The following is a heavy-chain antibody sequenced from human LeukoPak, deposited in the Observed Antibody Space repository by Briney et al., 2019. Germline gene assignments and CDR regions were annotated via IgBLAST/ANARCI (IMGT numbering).Heavy chain of an antibody. D-gene: IGHD3-3*01. Sequence: GASVKVSCKVSGYTLTELSMHWVRQAPGKGLEWMGGFDPEDGETIYAQKFQSRVTMTEDTSTDTAYMGLSSLRSEDTAVYYCARRKIFGDAFDIWGQGTMVTVSS. J-gene: IGHJ3*02. CDR1: GYTLTELS. V-gene: IGHV1-24*01. CDR2: FDPEDGET. CDR3: ARRKIFGDAFDI.